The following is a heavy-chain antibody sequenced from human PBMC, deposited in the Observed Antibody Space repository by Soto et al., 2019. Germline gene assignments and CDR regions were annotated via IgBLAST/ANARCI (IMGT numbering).Heavy chain of an antibody. CDR1: GFTFNNYA. V-gene: IGHV3-23*01. Sequence: GGPLRLSCAASGFTFNNYAMNWVRQAPGKGLEWVATISGTGGSTYYADSVKGRFTISRDNSKNTLYLQMNSLRVEDTAVYYCAKDRLGGNFDYWGQGTQVTVSS. CDR3: AKDRLGGNFDY. J-gene: IGHJ4*02. CDR2: ISGTGGST.